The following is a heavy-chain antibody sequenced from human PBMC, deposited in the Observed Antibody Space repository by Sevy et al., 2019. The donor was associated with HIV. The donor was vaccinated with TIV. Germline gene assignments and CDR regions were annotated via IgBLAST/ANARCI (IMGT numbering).Heavy chain of an antibody. CDR1: GFTFSTYT. CDR3: TTFGGVIVMAY. V-gene: IGHV3-21*01. CDR2: ITFSSNYI. Sequence: GGSLRLSCAASGFTFSTYTMNWVRQAPGKGLEWLSSITFSSNYIYYADSVKGRFTISRDNAKKSLFLQMNSLRAEDTAVYYCTTFGGVIVMAYWGQGTLVTVSS. D-gene: IGHD3-16*02. J-gene: IGHJ4*02.